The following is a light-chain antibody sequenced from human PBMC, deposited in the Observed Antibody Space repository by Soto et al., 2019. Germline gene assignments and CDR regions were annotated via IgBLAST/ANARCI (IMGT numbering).Light chain of an antibody. CDR3: CSYAGSNTGV. J-gene: IGLJ3*02. CDR2: DVT. V-gene: IGLV2-11*01. CDR1: NSDVGAYDY. Sequence: QSALTQPRSVSGSPGQSVIISCTGTNSDVGAYDYVSWYQQHPGKAPKLIIYDVTKRPSGVPDRFSASKSGNTASLTISWLQAEDEADYYCCSYAGSNTGVFGGGTKLTVL.